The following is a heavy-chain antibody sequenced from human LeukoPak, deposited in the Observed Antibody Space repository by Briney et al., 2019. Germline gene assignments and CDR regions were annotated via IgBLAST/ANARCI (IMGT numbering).Heavy chain of an antibody. D-gene: IGHD6-19*01. CDR1: GGSISSSNS. CDR2: IYHSGST. V-gene: IGHV4-4*02. Sequence: PSETLSLTCVVSGGSISSSNSWSWVRQPPGKGLEWIGEIYHSGSTNYNPSLKSRVTMSVDKSKNQFSLNLSSVTAADTAVDYCARRTSGWYGIDYWGQGTLVTVSS. J-gene: IGHJ4*02. CDR3: ARRTSGWYGIDY.